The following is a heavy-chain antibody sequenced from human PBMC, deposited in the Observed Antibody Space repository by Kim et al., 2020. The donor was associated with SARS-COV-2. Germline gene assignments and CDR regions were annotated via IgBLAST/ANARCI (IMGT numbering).Heavy chain of an antibody. J-gene: IGHJ5*02. CDR2: ICYSGYT. Sequence: SETLSLTCTVSGGSISSINYYWGWIRQPPGKGLEWIGSICYSGYTYYNPSLKSRVTISVDTSKNQFSLNLSSVAAADTAMYYCARRFGGSGSTNWFDPWG. CDR1: GGSISSINYY. CDR3: ARRFGGSGSTNWFDP. V-gene: IGHV4-39*01. D-gene: IGHD3-10*01.